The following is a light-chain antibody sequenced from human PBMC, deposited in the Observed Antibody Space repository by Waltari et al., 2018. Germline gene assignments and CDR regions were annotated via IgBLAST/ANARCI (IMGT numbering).Light chain of an antibody. V-gene: IGLV2-23*02. CDR1: SSDVGSYNL. J-gene: IGLJ3*02. CDR3: CSYAGSSTLV. CDR2: EVS. Sequence: QSALTQPASVSGSPGQSITISCTGTSSDVGSYNLVVWYQQHPGKAPKLMIYEVSKRPSGVSNRFSGSESGNTASLTISGLQAEDEADYYCCSYAGSSTLVFGGGTKLTVL.